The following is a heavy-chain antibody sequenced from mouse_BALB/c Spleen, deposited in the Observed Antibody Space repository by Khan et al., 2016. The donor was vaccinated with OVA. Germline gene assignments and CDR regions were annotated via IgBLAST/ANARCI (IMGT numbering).Heavy chain of an antibody. CDR2: ISRYSGDT. CDR1: GYTFTSYS. J-gene: IGHJ2*01. CDR3: ARTHER. Sequence: QVQLDESGAELARPGASVKMSCKASGYTFTSYSIHWVKQSHGKSLEWIGYISRYSGDTKYNQKFKDKATLTADKSSSTAYMQLSSLTSEDSAVYYYARTHERWGQGTTLTVSS. V-gene: IGHV1-4*01.